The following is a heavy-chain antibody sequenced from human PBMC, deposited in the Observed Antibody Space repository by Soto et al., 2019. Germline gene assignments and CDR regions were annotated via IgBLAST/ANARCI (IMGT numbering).Heavy chain of an antibody. CDR3: ARGGGDYDYAVDV. V-gene: IGHV4-34*01. Sequence: QVQLQQWGAGLLKPSETLSLNCAVYGGSFYWTWIRQPPGKGLEWIGEIRHRGSTNYNASLKSRVSISIDRSKSQVSLTVYSVTAADTAVYYCARGGGDYDYAVDVWGQGTTVTVSS. CDR2: IRHRGST. J-gene: IGHJ6*02. CDR1: GGSFY. D-gene: IGHD4-17*01.